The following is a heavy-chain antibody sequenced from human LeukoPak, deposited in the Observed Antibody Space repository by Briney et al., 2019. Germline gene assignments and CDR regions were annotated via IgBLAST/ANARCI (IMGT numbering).Heavy chain of an antibody. Sequence: SETLSLTCAVYGGSFSGYYWSWIRQPPGKGLEWIGEINHSGSTNYNPSLKSRVTISVDTSKNQFSLQLNSVTPEDTAVYYCARDRQWLADYWGQGTLVTVSS. V-gene: IGHV4-34*01. J-gene: IGHJ4*02. CDR2: INHSGST. D-gene: IGHD6-19*01. CDR3: ARDRQWLADY. CDR1: GGSFSGYY.